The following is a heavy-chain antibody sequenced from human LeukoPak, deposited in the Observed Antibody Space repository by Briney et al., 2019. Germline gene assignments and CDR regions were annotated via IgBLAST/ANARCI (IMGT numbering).Heavy chain of an antibody. CDR2: INHSGST. D-gene: IGHD3-3*01. CDR1: GWSFSGYY. J-gene: IGHJ5*02. V-gene: IGHV4-34*01. CDR3: ARGFRFFHNWFDP. Sequence: KPSETLSLTCAVYGWSFSGYYWSWIRQPPGKGLEWIGEINHSGSTNYNPSLKTRVTISVDTSKNQFSLKLSSVTAADTAVYYCARGFRFFHNWFDPWGQGTLVTVSS.